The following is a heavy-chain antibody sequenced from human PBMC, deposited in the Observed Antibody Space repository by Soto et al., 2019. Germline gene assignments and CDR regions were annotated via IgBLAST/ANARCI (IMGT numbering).Heavy chain of an antibody. CDR2: ISGHNGNT. V-gene: IGHV1-18*01. Sequence: QVQLVQSGAEVKKPGASVKVSCKASGYTFTNHGIRWVRQAPGQGLEWLGWISGHNGNTKYAQRLQGRVTMTTDTSTSTAYMELSSLKSDDTAVYYCARDLYPLAYYYDYWGQGTLVTVSS. CDR3: ARDLYPLAYYYDY. J-gene: IGHJ4*02. CDR1: GYTFTNHG.